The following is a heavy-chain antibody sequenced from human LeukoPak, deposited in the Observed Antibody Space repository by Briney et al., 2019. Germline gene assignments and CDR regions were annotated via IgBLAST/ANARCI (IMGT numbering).Heavy chain of an antibody. CDR2: IKQDGSEK. D-gene: IGHD3-3*01. CDR3: ARLQRDYDFWSGYYTWGFDY. V-gene: IGHV3-7*01. Sequence: GGSLRLSCAASGFTFSSYWMSWVRQAPGKGLEWVANIKQDGSEKYYVDSVKGRFTISRDNAKNSLYLQMNSLRAEDTAVYYCARLQRDYDFWSGYYTWGFDYWGRGTLVTVSS. CDR1: GFTFSSYW. J-gene: IGHJ4*02.